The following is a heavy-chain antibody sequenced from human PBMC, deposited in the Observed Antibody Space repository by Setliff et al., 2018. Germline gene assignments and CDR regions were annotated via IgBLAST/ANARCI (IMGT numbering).Heavy chain of an antibody. CDR2: ISYDGSHD. V-gene: IGHV3-30-3*01. D-gene: IGHD3-9*01. J-gene: IGHJ4*02. CDR3: ARGRHHDTLSGYIDF. CDR1: GFMFGSYA. Sequence: PGGSLRLSCAASGFMFGSYAMHWVRQAPGRGPEWLAVISYDGSHDYYADSVRGRFTISRDNSNNTLYMQMSSLRAEDTAIYYCARGRHHDTLSGYIDFLGQGTLVTVSS.